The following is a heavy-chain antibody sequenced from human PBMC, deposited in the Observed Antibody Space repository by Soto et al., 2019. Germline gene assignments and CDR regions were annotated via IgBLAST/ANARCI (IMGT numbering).Heavy chain of an antibody. V-gene: IGHV4-59*01. CDR3: ARDDCSGASCYGWFDP. J-gene: IGHJ5*02. D-gene: IGHD2-15*01. Sequence: PSETLSLTCTVSGGSISSYYWSWIRQPPGKGLEWIGYIYYSGSTNYNPSLKSRVTISVDTSKNQFSLKLSSVTAADTAVYYCARDDCSGASCYGWFDPWGQGTLVTVS. CDR2: IYYSGST. CDR1: GGSISSYY.